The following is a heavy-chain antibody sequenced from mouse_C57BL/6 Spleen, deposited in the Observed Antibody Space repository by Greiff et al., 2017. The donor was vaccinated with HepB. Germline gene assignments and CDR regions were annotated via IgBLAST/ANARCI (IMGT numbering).Heavy chain of an antibody. D-gene: IGHD2-3*01. CDR2: INPNNGGT. CDR1: GYTFTDYY. V-gene: IGHV1-26*01. J-gene: IGHJ4*01. Sequence: VQLQQSGPELVKPGASVKISCKASGYTFTDYYMNWVKQSHGKSLEWIGDINPNNGGTSYNQKFKGKATLTVDKSSSTAYMELRSLTSEDSAVYYCARSIYDGYLGGAMDYWGQGTSVTVSS. CDR3: ARSIYDGYLGGAMDY.